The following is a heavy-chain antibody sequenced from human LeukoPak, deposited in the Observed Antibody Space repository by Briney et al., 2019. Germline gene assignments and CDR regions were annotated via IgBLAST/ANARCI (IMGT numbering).Heavy chain of an antibody. Sequence: PGGSLRLSCAASGFTVSSNYMSWVRQAPGKGLEWVSVIYSGGSTYCADSVKGRFTISRGNSKNTLYLQMNSLRVEDTAIYYCAKDSYVSGRPLHTFDVWGQGTMVTVSS. CDR3: AKDSYVSGRPLHTFDV. V-gene: IGHV3-53*01. J-gene: IGHJ3*01. CDR1: GFTVSSNY. D-gene: IGHD3-10*01. CDR2: IYSGGST.